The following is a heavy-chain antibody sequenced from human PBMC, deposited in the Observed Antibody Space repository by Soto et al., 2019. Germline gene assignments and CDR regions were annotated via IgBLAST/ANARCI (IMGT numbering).Heavy chain of an antibody. CDR2: IHHSGST. CDR1: GGSITSHY. V-gene: IGHV4-59*08. D-gene: IGHD3-10*01. J-gene: IGHJ6*02. CDR3: ARQGFGQLHGLVDD. Sequence: QVQLQESGPGLVKPSETLSLTCSVSGGSITSHYCSWFRQPPGKGLEWIGYIHHSGSTSYNPSLKSRVTMSVDTSKTHFSLTVSSVTAADTALYYCARQGFGQLHGLVDDSGPGTTVTVSS.